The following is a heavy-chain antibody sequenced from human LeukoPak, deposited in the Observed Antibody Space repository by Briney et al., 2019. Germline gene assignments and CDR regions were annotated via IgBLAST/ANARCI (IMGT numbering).Heavy chain of an antibody. V-gene: IGHV3-23*01. CDR2: ISGSGSST. CDR3: ATDSSGWPVGYFDY. J-gene: IGHJ4*02. CDR1: GFTFSSYA. D-gene: IGHD6-19*01. Sequence: GGSLRLSCAASGFTFSSYAMSWVRQAPGQGLKWVSAISGSGSSTYYADSVKGRFTISRDNSKNTLYLQMNSLRAEDTAVYYCATDSSGWPVGYFDYWGQGTLVTVSS.